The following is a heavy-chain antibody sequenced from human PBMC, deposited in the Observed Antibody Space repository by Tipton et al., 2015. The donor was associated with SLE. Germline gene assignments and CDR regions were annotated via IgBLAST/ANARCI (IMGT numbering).Heavy chain of an antibody. CDR1: GGSFSDYY. CDR3: ARGPGVTYSYGSRKHYKRNGFDI. J-gene: IGHJ3*02. V-gene: IGHV4-34*01. D-gene: IGHD3-10*01. Sequence: AGLVKPSETLSLSCGVYGGSFSDYYWTWIRQSPGKGLEWIGEINHSGTTNHNPSLKSRVTISVDTSNKQFSLEVRSLTAADTAVYYCARGPGVTYSYGSRKHYKRNGFDIWGQGTMVTVSS. CDR2: INHSGTT.